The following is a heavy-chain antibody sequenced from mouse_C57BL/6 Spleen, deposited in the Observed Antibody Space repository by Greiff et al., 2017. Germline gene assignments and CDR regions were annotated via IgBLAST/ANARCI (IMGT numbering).Heavy chain of an antibody. CDR3: ARSYYGSSYDFDY. Sequence: EVQLQQSGPELVKPGASVKISCKASAYSFTGYYMNWVKQSPEKSLEWIGEINPSTGGTTYNQKFKAKATLTVDKSSSTAYMQLKSLTSEDSAVYYCARSYYGSSYDFDYWGQGTTLTVSS. D-gene: IGHD1-1*01. V-gene: IGHV1-42*01. CDR1: AYSFTGYY. J-gene: IGHJ2*01. CDR2: INPSTGGT.